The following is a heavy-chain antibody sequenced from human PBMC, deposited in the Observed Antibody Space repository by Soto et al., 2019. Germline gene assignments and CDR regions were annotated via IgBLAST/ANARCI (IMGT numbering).Heavy chain of an antibody. V-gene: IGHV4-34*01. D-gene: IGHD1-26*01. Sequence: SETLSLTCAVYSGSFSFYYWSWIRQPPGKGLEWIGEINHSGSTNYNPSLKSRVTISVDTSKNQFSLRLSSVTAADTAIYYCATGEVGGTTACDIWGQGTMVTVSS. CDR2: INHSGST. CDR1: SGSFSFYY. CDR3: ATGEVGGTTACDI. J-gene: IGHJ3*02.